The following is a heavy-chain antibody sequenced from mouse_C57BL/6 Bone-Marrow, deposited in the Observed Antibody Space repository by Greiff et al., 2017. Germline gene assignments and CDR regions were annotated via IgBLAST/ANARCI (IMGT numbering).Heavy chain of an antibody. V-gene: IGHV1-18*01. D-gene: IGHD1-1*01. J-gene: IGHJ4*01. CDR3: ARRGYGSSYLAMDY. CDR2: INPNNGGT. Sequence: VQLQQSGPELVKPGASVKIPCKASGYTFTDYNMDWVKQSHGKSLEWIGDINPNNGGTIYNQKFKGKATLTVDKSSSTAYMELRSLTSEDTAVYYCARRGYGSSYLAMDYWGQGTSVTVAS. CDR1: GYTFTDYN.